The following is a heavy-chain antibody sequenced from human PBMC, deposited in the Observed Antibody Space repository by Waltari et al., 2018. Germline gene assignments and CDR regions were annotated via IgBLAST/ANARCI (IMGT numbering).Heavy chain of an antibody. V-gene: IGHV3-23*01. CDR1: GFTFSIYA. Sequence: EVQLLESGGGLVQPGGSMRYYWGASGFTFSIYAMSWVSQVAGKGREWVTASSDSGVSTYYADSVKGRFTISKDNSKITLDLQMNSLVAEDTAVYYCAIGDSNAFDIWGQGTMVTVSS. CDR3: AIGDSNAFDI. J-gene: IGHJ3*02. CDR2: SSDSGVST. D-gene: IGHD2-15*01.